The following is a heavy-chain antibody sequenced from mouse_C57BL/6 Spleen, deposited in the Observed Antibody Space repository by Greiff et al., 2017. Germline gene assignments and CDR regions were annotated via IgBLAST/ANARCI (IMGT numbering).Heavy chain of an antibody. CDR2: IDPSDSYT. J-gene: IGHJ1*03. CDR1: GYTFTSYW. V-gene: IGHV1-69*01. D-gene: IGHD2-1*01. CDR3: AISYYGNYTWYFDV. Sequence: QVQLQQPGAELVMPGASVKLSCKASGYTFTSYWMHWVKQRPGQGLEWIGEIDPSDSYTNYNQKFKGKSTLTVDKSSSTAYMQLSSLTSEDSAVYYCAISYYGNYTWYFDVWGTGTTVTVSS.